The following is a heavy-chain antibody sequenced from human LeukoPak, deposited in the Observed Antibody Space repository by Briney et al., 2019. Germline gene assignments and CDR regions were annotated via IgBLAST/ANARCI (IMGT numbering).Heavy chain of an antibody. CDR3: ARDSRVSADY. V-gene: IGHV1-2*06. J-gene: IGHJ4*02. D-gene: IGHD2/OR15-2a*01. CDR2: IDTNSGGT. Sequence: VKVSCKASGYTFTGYYVHWVRQAPGQGLEWVGRIDTNSGGTSYAQRFQGRVTMTRDTSITTAYMELSGLRSDDTAVYYCARDSRVSADYWGQGTLVTVSS. CDR1: GYTFTGYY.